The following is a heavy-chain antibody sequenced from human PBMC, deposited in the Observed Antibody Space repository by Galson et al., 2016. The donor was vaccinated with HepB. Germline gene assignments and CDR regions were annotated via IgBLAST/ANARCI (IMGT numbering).Heavy chain of an antibody. Sequence: QSGAEVKQPGESLKISCKASGYTFTTYWIAWVRQMPGKGLEWIGIVYPGDSDTKYNSAFQGQVSISADKSIDTAYLQWSSLKASDTAVYYCARHNMPADVLTPFDYWGRGTLITVSS. J-gene: IGHJ4*02. CDR3: ARHNMPADVLTPFDY. CDR1: GYTFTTYW. D-gene: IGHD3-9*01. CDR2: VYPGDSDT. V-gene: IGHV5-51*01.